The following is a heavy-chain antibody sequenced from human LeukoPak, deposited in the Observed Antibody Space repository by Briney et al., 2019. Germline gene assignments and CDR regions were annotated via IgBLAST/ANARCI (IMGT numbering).Heavy chain of an antibody. CDR2: IYSGGNT. Sequence: GGSLRLSCAVSGFTVTRNYMSWVRQAPGKGLEWVSIIYSGGNTYYADSVKGRFTISRDNSKNSLYLQMNSLRVEDTAVYYCVRALTGIDDFWGQGTLVTVSS. D-gene: IGHD1-20*01. CDR1: GFTVTRNY. CDR3: VRALTGIDDF. J-gene: IGHJ4*02. V-gene: IGHV3-53*01.